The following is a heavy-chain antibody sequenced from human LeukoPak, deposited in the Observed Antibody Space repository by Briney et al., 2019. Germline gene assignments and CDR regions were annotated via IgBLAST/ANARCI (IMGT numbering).Heavy chain of an antibody. CDR1: GGSISSSSYY. CDR3: ARGSSGPKFYFDY. D-gene: IGHD6-19*01. Sequence: PSQTLSLTCTVSGGSISSSSYYWGWIRQPPGKGLEWIGSIYYSGSTYYNPSLKSRVTISVDTSKNQFSLKLSSVTAADTAVYYCARGSSGPKFYFDYWGQGTLVTVSS. CDR2: IYYSGST. J-gene: IGHJ4*02. V-gene: IGHV4-39*07.